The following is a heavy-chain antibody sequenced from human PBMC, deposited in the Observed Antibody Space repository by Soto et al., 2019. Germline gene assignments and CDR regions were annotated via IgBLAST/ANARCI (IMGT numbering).Heavy chain of an antibody. V-gene: IGHV1-18*01. CDR3: ARDPGGCISTSRPPDAFDI. D-gene: IGHD2-2*01. Sequence: ASVKVSCKASGYTFTSYGISWVRQAPGQGLEWMGWISAYNGNTNYAQKLQGRVTMTTDTSTSTAYMELRSLGSDDTAVYYCARDPGGCISTSRPPDAFDIWGKGTMVTVSS. J-gene: IGHJ3*02. CDR1: GYTFTSYG. CDR2: ISAYNGNT.